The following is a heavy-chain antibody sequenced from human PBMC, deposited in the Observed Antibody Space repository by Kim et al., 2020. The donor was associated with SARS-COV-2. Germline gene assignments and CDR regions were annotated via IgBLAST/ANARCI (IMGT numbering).Heavy chain of an antibody. V-gene: IGHV1-69*13. CDR2: IIPIFGTA. Sequence: SVKVSCKASGGTFSSYAISWVRQAPGQGLEWMGGIIPIFGTANYAQKFQGRVTITADESTSTAYMELSSLRSEDTAVYYCARDRGYCSSTSCYFSVYFQHWGQGTLVTVSS. CDR3: ARDRGYCSSTSCYFSVYFQH. D-gene: IGHD2-2*01. J-gene: IGHJ1*01. CDR1: GGTFSSYA.